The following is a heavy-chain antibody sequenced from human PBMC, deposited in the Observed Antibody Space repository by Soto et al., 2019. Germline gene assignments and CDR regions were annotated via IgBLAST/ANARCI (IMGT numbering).Heavy chain of an antibody. Sequence: GGSLRLSCTASGFTLQNYAMAWVRQAPGKGLEWVSTLIGGHYGTAYSYSVKGRFTVSRDNSKNCLYLQMNSLGVEDTAMYFCAKGKSTGDIDWFDPWAQGSLVTVSS. CDR1: GFTLQNYA. V-gene: IGHV3-23*01. CDR2: LIGGHYGT. D-gene: IGHD3-10*01. CDR3: AKGKSTGDIDWFDP. J-gene: IGHJ5*02.